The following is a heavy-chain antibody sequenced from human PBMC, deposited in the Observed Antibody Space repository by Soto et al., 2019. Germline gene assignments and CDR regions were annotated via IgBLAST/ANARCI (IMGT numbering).Heavy chain of an antibody. V-gene: IGHV3-23*01. J-gene: IGHJ3*02. Sequence: PGGSLRLSXAASGFTFSSYAMSWVRQAPGKGLEWVSAISGSGGSTYYADSVKGRFTISRDNSKNTLYLQMNSLRAEDTAVYYCAKDRRRDYDSSGPPPGAFDIWGQGTMVTVSS. CDR1: GFTFSSYA. CDR2: ISGSGGST. D-gene: IGHD3-22*01. CDR3: AKDRRRDYDSSGPPPGAFDI.